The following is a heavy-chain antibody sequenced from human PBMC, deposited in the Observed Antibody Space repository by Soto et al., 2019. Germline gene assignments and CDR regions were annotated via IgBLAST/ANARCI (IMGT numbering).Heavy chain of an antibody. CDR2: INHSGST. CDR1: GGSFSGYY. Sequence: SETLSLTCAVYGGSFSGYYWSWIRQPPGKGLEWIGEINHSGSTNYNPSLKSRVTISVDTSKNQFSLKLSSVTAADTAVYYCARDLRSYGYEFALDYYYGMDVWGQGTTVTVSS. D-gene: IGHD5-18*01. J-gene: IGHJ6*02. CDR3: ARDLRSYGYEFALDYYYGMDV. V-gene: IGHV4-34*01.